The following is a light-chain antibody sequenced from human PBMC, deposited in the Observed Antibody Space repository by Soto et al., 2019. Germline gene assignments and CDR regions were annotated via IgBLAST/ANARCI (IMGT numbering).Light chain of an antibody. CDR3: HQYGNWPFT. Sequence: EILMTQSPATLSVSPGERATLSCRASQSISSNLAWYQQNPGQAPRLLIYGASMRATGVPARFSGSGSGTDFTLRISSLQSEDFAVYYCHQYGNWPFTFGPGTKVDIK. CDR2: GAS. J-gene: IGKJ3*01. V-gene: IGKV3-15*01. CDR1: QSISSN.